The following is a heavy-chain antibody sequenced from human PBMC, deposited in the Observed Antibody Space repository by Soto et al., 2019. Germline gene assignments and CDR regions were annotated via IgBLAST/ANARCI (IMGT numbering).Heavy chain of an antibody. CDR2: IYSGGST. D-gene: IGHD4-4*01. V-gene: IGHV3-66*01. Sequence: AGGSLRLSCAASGFTVSSNYMSWVRQAPGKGLEWVSVIYSGGSTYYADSVKGRFTISRDNSKNTLYLQMNSLRAEDTAVYYFARSPRTYSNYLGYYYYGMDVWGQGTTVTVSS. J-gene: IGHJ6*02. CDR1: GFTVSSNY. CDR3: ARSPRTYSNYLGYYYYGMDV.